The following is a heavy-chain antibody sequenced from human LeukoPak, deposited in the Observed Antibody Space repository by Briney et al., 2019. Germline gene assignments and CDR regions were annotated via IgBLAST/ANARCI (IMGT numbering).Heavy chain of an antibody. CDR1: GFTFSSYA. V-gene: IGHV3-23*01. CDR3: AKGGSATYYYYYYMDV. D-gene: IGHD3-10*01. J-gene: IGHJ6*03. Sequence: SGGSLRLPCAASGFTFSSYAMSWVRQAPGKGLEWVSAISGSGGSTYYADSVKGRFTISRDNSKNTLYLQMNSLRAEDTGVYYCAKGGSATYYYYYYMDVWGKGTTVTVSS. CDR2: ISGSGGST.